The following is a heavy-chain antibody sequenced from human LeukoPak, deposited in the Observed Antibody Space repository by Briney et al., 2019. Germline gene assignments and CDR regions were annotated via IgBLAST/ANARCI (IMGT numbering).Heavy chain of an antibody. J-gene: IGHJ4*02. Sequence: GASVKVSCKASGYTFTSYAMNWVRQAPGQGLEWMGWINTNAGNPTYAQGFTGRFVFSLDTSVSTAYLQISSLKAEDTAVYYCARAVYGDARRLNFDYWGQGTLVTVSS. CDR1: GYTFTSYA. V-gene: IGHV7-4-1*02. CDR2: INTNAGNP. D-gene: IGHD4-17*01. CDR3: ARAVYGDARRLNFDY.